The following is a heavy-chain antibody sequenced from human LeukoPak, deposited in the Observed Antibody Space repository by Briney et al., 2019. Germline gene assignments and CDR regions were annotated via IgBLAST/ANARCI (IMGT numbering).Heavy chain of an antibody. J-gene: IGHJ5*02. Sequence: GGSLRLSCAASGFTFSSYSMNWVRQAPGKGLEWVSSISSSSSYIYYADSVKGRFTISRDNAKNSLYLQMNSLRAEDTAVYYCARRPSSGSWFDPWGQGTLVTVSS. CDR3: ARRPSSGSWFDP. CDR1: GFTFSSYS. D-gene: IGHD3-10*01. CDR2: ISSSSSYI. V-gene: IGHV3-21*04.